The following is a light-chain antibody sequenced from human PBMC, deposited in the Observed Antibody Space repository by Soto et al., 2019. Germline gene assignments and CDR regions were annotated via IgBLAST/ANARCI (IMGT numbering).Light chain of an antibody. J-gene: IGLJ2*01. V-gene: IGLV1-44*01. CDR3: AAWDDSLSSPV. Sequence: QAVVTQPPSASGTPGRRVTISCSGTFSNIGSNTVNWYQQLPGTAPKLLIFTTNQRPSGVPDRFSGSKSGTSASLAISGLQSGDEADYYCAAWDDSLSSPVFGGGTQLTVL. CDR1: FSNIGSNT. CDR2: TTN.